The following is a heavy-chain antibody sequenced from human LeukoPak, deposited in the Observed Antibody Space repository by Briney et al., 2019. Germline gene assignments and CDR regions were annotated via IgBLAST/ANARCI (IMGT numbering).Heavy chain of an antibody. D-gene: IGHD1-26*01. CDR1: GFTFSSYS. Sequence: PGGALRLSCAASGFTFSSYSMNWGRQAPGKGLEWVSSISSSSSYIYYADSVNDGFTISRDKAKNSLYLQMTSLRAEDTAVYYCARIGNGLGYWGQGTLVTVSS. V-gene: IGHV3-21*01. CDR2: ISSSSSYI. J-gene: IGHJ4*02. CDR3: ARIGNGLGY.